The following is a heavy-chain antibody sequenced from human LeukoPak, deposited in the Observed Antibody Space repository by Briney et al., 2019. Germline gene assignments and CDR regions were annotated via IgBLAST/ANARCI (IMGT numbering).Heavy chain of an antibody. CDR2: IYYSGRT. CDR1: GGSISSYY. CDR3: ARGSSGWSKVNWFDP. D-gene: IGHD6-19*01. V-gene: IGHV4-59*01. Sequence: SETLSLTCTVSGGSISSYYWSWIRQPPGKGLEWIGYIYYSGRTNYNPSLKSRVTISVDTSKNQFSLKLSSVTAADTAVYYCARGSSGWSKVNWFDPWGQGTLVTVSS. J-gene: IGHJ5*02.